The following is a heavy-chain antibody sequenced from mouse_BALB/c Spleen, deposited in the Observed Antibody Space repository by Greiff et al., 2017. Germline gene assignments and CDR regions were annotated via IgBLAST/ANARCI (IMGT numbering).Heavy chain of an antibody. CDR3: ARGGGNYYGSSYVPSTMDY. V-gene: IGHV1-14*01. J-gene: IGHJ4*01. CDR2: INPYNDGT. Sequence: EVQLQQSGPELVKPGASVKMSCKASGYTFTSYVMHWVKQKPGQGLEWIGYINPYNDGTKYNEKFKGKATLTSDKSSSTAYMELSSLTSEDSAVYYCARGGGNYYGSSYVPSTMDYWGQGTSVTVSS. CDR1: GYTFTSYV. D-gene: IGHD1-1*01.